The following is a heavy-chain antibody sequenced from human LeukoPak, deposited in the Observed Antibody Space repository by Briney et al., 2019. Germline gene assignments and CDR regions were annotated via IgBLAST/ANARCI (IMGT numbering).Heavy chain of an antibody. J-gene: IGHJ4*02. CDR1: GDPINSIDW. CDR2: IYHSGGT. CDR3: ATSRGSGIISTFGVVEETIDY. Sequence: SSETLSLTCAVSGDPINSIDWWSWVRQSPARGLEWIGEIYHSGGTNYNPSLKSRVTISIDTSKNQFSLKLNSVTAADTAVYYCATSRGSGIISTFGVVEETIDYWAQGTLVTVSS. D-gene: IGHD3-3*01. V-gene: IGHV4-4*02.